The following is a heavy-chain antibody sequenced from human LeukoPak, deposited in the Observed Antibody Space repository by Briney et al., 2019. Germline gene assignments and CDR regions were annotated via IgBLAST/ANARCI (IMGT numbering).Heavy chain of an antibody. D-gene: IGHD5-18*01. CDR1: GFTVSSNY. CDR2: IYSGGST. Sequence: GGSLRLSCAASGFTVSSNYMSWVRQAPGKGLEWVSVIYSGGSTYYADSVKGRFIISRDNSKNTLYLQMNSLRAEDTAVYYCARERGYSYDVYYFDYWGQGTLVTVSS. J-gene: IGHJ4*02. V-gene: IGHV3-66*01. CDR3: ARERGYSYDVYYFDY.